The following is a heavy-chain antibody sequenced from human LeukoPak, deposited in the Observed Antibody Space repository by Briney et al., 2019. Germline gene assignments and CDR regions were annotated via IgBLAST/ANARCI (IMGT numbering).Heavy chain of an antibody. CDR1: SGSISSYY. V-gene: IGHV4-4*07. J-gene: IGHJ4*02. D-gene: IGHD5-12*01. CDR2: IYSSGST. Sequence: SETLSLTCTVSSGSISSYYWSWIQQPAGKGLEWIGRIYSSGSTNYNPSLKSRVTVSVDTSKNQISLELTSVTAADTAVYYCARDPSYVSGYHDYWGQGTLVTVSS. CDR3: ARDPSYVSGYHDY.